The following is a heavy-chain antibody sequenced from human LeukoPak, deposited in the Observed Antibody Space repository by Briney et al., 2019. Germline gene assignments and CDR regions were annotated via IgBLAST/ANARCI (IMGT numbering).Heavy chain of an antibody. V-gene: IGHV4-39*07. J-gene: IGHJ4*02. CDR1: GGSISSSSYY. D-gene: IGHD6-13*01. CDR3: ASQLVRGVAY. CDR2: IYYSGST. Sequence: PSETLSLTCTVSGGSISSSSYYWGWIRQPPGKGLEWIGSIYYSGSTYYNPSLKSRVTISVDTSKNQFSLKLSSVTAADTAVYYCASQLVRGVAYWGQGTLVTVSS.